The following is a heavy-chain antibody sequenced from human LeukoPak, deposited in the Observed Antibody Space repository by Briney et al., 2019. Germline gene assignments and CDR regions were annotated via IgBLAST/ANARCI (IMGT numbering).Heavy chain of an antibody. CDR2: IKPDGGEY. CDR1: GFTFSDYY. Sequence: PGGSLRLSCAASGFTFSDYYMSWIRQAPGKGLEWVANIKPDGGEYYYVGSVEGRFTISRDNARNSLYLQMNSLRAEDTAVYYCVRERSGYDYWGQGTLVTVSS. J-gene: IGHJ4*02. CDR3: VRERSGYDY. V-gene: IGHV3-7*01. D-gene: IGHD6-25*01.